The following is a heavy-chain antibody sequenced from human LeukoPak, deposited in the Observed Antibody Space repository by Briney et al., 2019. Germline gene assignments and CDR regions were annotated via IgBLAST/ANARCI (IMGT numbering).Heavy chain of an antibody. Sequence: GGSLRLSCAATGFTFSSYAMSWVRQAPGKGLEWVSAISGSGGSTYYADSVKGRFTISRDNSKNTLYLQMNSLRAEDTAVYYCARSSKGVVPAAISGYFDYWGQGTLVTVSS. CDR3: ARSSKGVVPAAISGYFDY. J-gene: IGHJ4*02. CDR2: ISGSGGST. CDR1: GFTFSSYA. D-gene: IGHD2-2*02. V-gene: IGHV3-23*01.